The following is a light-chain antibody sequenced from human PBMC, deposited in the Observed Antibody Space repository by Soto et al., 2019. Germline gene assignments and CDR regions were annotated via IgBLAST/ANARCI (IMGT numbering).Light chain of an antibody. Sequence: IQLTQSPSSLTASVGDRVTITCRASQGFNSYLAWYQQKPGKAPKLLIYAASTLQSGVPSRFSGSGSGTEFTLTISSLQPDDFATYYCQHYNSYSEAFGQGTKVDI. CDR3: QHYNSYSEA. CDR2: AAS. V-gene: IGKV1-9*01. CDR1: QGFNSY. J-gene: IGKJ1*01.